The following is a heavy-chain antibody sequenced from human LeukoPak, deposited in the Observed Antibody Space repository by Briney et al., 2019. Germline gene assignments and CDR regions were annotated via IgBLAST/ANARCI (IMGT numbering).Heavy chain of an antibody. V-gene: IGHV3-30*02. CDR3: ARDFFPEFTDYYDSSGYYRDAFDI. D-gene: IGHD3-22*01. CDR2: IRYDGSNK. CDR1: GFTFSSYG. Sequence: GGSLRLSCAASGFTFSSYGMHWVRQAPGKGLEWVAFIRYDGSNKYYADSVKGRFTISRDNSKNTLYLQMNSLRAEDTAVYYCARDFFPEFTDYYDSSGYYRDAFDIWGQGTMVTVSS. J-gene: IGHJ3*02.